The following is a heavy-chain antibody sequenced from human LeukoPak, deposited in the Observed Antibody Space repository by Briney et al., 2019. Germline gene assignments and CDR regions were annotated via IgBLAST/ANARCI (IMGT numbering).Heavy chain of an antibody. CDR3: ARGSDGWFAFDY. D-gene: IGHD6-19*01. Sequence: PGGSLRLSCAASEFTVSTSYMSWVRQAPGKGLEWVSIIYSTGGKYYADSVKGRFTISRDNSKHTLYLQMNSLRGEDTAVYYCARGSDGWFAFDYWGQGILVTVSS. V-gene: IGHV3-66*01. CDR1: EFTVSTSY. J-gene: IGHJ4*02. CDR2: IYSTGGK.